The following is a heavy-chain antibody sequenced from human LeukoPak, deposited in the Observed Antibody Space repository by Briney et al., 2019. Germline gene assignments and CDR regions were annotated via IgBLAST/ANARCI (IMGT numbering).Heavy chain of an antibody. CDR2: ISGSGSTI. J-gene: IGHJ4*02. D-gene: IGHD6-19*01. V-gene: IGHV3-48*03. Sequence: GGSLRLSCAASGFTFRSYEMTWVRQAPGKGLEWVSYISGSGSTIYYTDSVKGRFTIPRDNAKNSLYLQMNSLRAEDTAVYYCAGLVLDYWGQGTLVTVSS. CDR3: AGLVLDY. CDR1: GFTFRSYE.